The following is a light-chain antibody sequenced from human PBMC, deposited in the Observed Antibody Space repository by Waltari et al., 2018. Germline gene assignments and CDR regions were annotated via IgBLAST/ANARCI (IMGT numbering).Light chain of an antibody. J-gene: IGLJ2*01. CDR3: QTYETSLTGPGV. CDR1: FSNFAPAYG. V-gene: IGLV1-40*01. Sequence: QPVLTPPPSVPGAPGPPAPISCTGSFSNFAPAYGPHWYQLRPGSSPKLPIFGNNKRPSGVPDRFSASRSGASASLVITGLQAEDEADYYCQTYETSLTGPGVFGGGTRLTVL. CDR2: GNN.